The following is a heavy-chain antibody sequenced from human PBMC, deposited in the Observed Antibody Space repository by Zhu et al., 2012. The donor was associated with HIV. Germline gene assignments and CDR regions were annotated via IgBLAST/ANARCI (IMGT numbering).Heavy chain of an antibody. CDR3: ARTGDDNHHASFDI. CDR1: GSSINTANY. V-gene: IGHV4-38-2*01. J-gene: IGHJ4*03. Sequence: QVQLQGSGPGLVKPPETLSLTCDVSGSSINTANYWGWIRQPPGKGLEWIANIYRSGATYYNPSLRSRATISLDTSRNLFLLRLNSATAADTAIYYCARTGDDNHHASFDIWDQGTLITVSS. CDR2: IYRSGAT. D-gene: IGHD2-21*01.